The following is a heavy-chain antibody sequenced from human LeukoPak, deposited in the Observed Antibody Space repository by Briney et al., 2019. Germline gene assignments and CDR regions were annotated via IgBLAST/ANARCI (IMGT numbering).Heavy chain of an antibody. D-gene: IGHD4-17*01. V-gene: IGHV4-59*01. J-gene: IGHJ6*02. CDR3: ARRSTTEYHYGMDV. CDR2: IYYSGST. Sequence: PSETLSLTCTVSGGSISSYYWSWIRQPPGKGLEWIGYIYYSGSTNYNPSLKSRVTISVDTSKNQFSLKLSSVTAADTAVYYCARRSTTEYHYGMDVWGQGTTVTVSS. CDR1: GGSISSYY.